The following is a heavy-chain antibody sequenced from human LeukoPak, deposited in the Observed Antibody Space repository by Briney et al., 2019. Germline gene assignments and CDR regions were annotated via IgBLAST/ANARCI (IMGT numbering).Heavy chain of an antibody. D-gene: IGHD5-18*01. CDR2: IRYDGSNK. J-gene: IGHJ4*02. CDR1: GFTFSSYG. V-gene: IGHV3-30*02. CDR3: AKDGLGYSYGAYYFDY. Sequence: SGGSLRLSCVASGFTFSSYGMHWVRQAPGKGLEWVAFIRYDGSNKYYADSVKGRFTISRDNSKNTLYLQMNSLRAEDTAVYYCAKDGLGYSYGAYYFDYWGQGTLVTVSS.